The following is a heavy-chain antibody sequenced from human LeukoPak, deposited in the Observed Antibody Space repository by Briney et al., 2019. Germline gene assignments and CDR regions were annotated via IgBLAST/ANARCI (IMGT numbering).Heavy chain of an antibody. Sequence: GGSLRLSCAASGFTFSTYAMSWVRQAPGKGLEWVSAISGSGGSTYYADSVKGRFTISGDNSKNTLYLQMNSLRAEDTAVYYCAKVGGYSYGDDYWGQGTLVTVSS. V-gene: IGHV3-23*01. D-gene: IGHD5-18*01. CDR3: AKVGGYSYGDDY. CDR1: GFTFSTYA. CDR2: ISGSGGST. J-gene: IGHJ4*02.